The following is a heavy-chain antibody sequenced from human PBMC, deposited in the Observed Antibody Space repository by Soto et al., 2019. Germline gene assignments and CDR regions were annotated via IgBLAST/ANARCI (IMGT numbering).Heavy chain of an antibody. CDR2: ISTYSGDT. CDR1: GYTFFTYD. CDR3: ARHHGPTTSENWFDP. J-gene: IGHJ5*02. Sequence: QVHLVQSGVEVKTPGASVKVSCQASGYTFFTYDISWVRQAPGQGLEWMGWISTYSGDTKYAQKCQGRFTMTTDTSTTTAYLELSSLTSDDKAVYYCARHHGPTTSENWFDPWGQGTLVTVSS. D-gene: IGHD5-12*01. V-gene: IGHV1-18*01.